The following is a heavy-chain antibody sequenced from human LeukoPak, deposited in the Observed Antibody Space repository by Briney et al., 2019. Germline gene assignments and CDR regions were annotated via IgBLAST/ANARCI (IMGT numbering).Heavy chain of an antibody. V-gene: IGHV3-7*01. Sequence: GGSLRLSCAASGFTFSSYWMSWVRQAPGKGLEWVANIKQDGSEKYYVDSVKGRFTISRDNAKDSLYLQLSSLRAEDTAVYYCARDSSRPYYYYYYMDVWGKGTTVTVSS. CDR2: IKQDGSEK. D-gene: IGHD6-13*01. CDR1: GFTFSSYW. J-gene: IGHJ6*03. CDR3: ARDSSRPYYYYYYMDV.